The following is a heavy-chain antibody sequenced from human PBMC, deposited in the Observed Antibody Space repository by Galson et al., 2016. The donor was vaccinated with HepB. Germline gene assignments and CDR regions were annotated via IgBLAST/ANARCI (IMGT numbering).Heavy chain of an antibody. CDR3: ANDQKPRGFDY. J-gene: IGHJ4*02. V-gene: IGHV3-30-3*02. Sequence: SLRLSCAASGFTFSSYAMHWVRQAPGKGLEGVAVISYDGSNKYYADSVKGRFTISRDNRRSLLFLEMNSLRAEDTALYYCANDQKPRGFDYWGQGTLVTVSS. CDR1: GFTFSSYA. D-gene: IGHD3-10*01. CDR2: ISYDGSNK.